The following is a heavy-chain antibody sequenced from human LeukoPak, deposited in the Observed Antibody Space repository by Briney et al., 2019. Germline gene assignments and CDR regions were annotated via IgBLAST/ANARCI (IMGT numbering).Heavy chain of an antibody. J-gene: IGHJ4*02. Sequence: GGSLRLSCAASGFTFSSYSMNWVRQAPGKGLEWVSSISSSSSYIYYADSVKGRFTISRDNSKNTLYLQMNSLRAEDTAVYYCAKEERRDGYNFDYWGQGTLVTVSS. D-gene: IGHD5-24*01. CDR3: AKEERRDGYNFDY. CDR2: ISSSSSYI. CDR1: GFTFSSYS. V-gene: IGHV3-21*04.